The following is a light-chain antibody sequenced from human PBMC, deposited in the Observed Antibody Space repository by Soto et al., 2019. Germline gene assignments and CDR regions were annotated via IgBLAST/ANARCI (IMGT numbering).Light chain of an antibody. V-gene: IGKV3D-15*01. J-gene: IGKJ2*01. CDR1: QSVSIL. Sequence: EIVMTQSPATLSVSPGERATLSCRASQSVSILLAWYQQKPGQAPRLLIHGATTRASGIPDRFSGSGSETESTLTINRLEPEDSAVYFCQQYSGSPPTFGLGTKVDIK. CDR3: QQYSGSPPT. CDR2: GAT.